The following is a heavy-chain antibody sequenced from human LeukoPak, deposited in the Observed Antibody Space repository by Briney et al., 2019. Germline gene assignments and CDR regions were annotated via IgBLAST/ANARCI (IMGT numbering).Heavy chain of an antibody. CDR2: IKQDGSEK. CDR1: GFTFSSYW. CDR3: VRDPGWGAIDY. V-gene: IGHV3-7*01. Sequence: GGTLRLACAASGFTFSSYWMSWVRQAPGEGLEWVANIKQDGSEKYYVDSVKGRFTISRDNAKNSLYLQMNSLRVEDTGVYYCVRDPGWGAIDYWGRGILVTVTS. D-gene: IGHD7-27*01. J-gene: IGHJ4*02.